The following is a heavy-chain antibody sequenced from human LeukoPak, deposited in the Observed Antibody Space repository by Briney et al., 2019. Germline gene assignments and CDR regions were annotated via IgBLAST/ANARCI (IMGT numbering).Heavy chain of an antibody. J-gene: IGHJ4*02. V-gene: IGHV5-51*01. CDR3: ARLWAYCGGDCHPPPYDFDY. Sequence: GEALKISCKGSGYSFTSYWIGWVRQMPGKDLEGMGIIYPGDSDTRYSPSFQGQGTISADKSISTAYLQWSSLKPSDTAMYYCARLWAYCGGDCHPPPYDFDYWGQGTLVTVSS. CDR2: IYPGDSDT. CDR1: GYSFTSYW. D-gene: IGHD2-21*02.